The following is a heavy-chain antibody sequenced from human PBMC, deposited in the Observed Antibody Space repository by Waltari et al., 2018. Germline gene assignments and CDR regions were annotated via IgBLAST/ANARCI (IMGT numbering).Heavy chain of an antibody. CDR3: ARDYPLMIPPDAFDI. CDR2: IYYSGST. V-gene: IGHV4-39*07. J-gene: IGHJ3*02. Sequence: QLQLQESGPGLVKPSETLSLTCTVSGGSISSSSYYWGWIRQPPGKGLEWIGSIYYSGSTYYNPSLKSRVTISVDTSKNQFSLKLSAVTAADTAVYYCARDYPLMIPPDAFDIWGQGTMVTVSS. CDR1: GGSISSSSYY. D-gene: IGHD3-16*01.